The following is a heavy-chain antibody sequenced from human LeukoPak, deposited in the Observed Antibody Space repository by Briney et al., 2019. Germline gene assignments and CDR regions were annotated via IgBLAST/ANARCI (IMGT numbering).Heavy chain of an antibody. Sequence: GGSLRLSCAASGFTFSIYAMHWVRQAPGKGLEWVAVISYDGSNKYYADSVKGRFTISRDNSKNTLYLQMNSLRAEDTAVYYCARGANQALDYWGQGTLVTVSS. CDR3: ARGANQALDY. V-gene: IGHV3-30-3*01. CDR1: GFTFSIYA. CDR2: ISYDGSNK. J-gene: IGHJ4*02. D-gene: IGHD1-14*01.